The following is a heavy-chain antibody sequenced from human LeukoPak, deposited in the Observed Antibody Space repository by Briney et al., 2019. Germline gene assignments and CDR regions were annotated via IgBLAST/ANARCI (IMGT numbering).Heavy chain of an antibody. CDR3: AKDFGYSGYDFPFVY. CDR2: ISGSGGST. D-gene: IGHD5-12*01. Sequence: GGSLRLSCAASGFTFSTYAMSWVRQAPGKGLEWVSAISGSGGSTYYADSVKGRFTISRDNSKNTLYLQMNSLRAEDTAVYYCAKDFGYSGYDFPFVYWGQGTLVTVSS. J-gene: IGHJ4*02. V-gene: IGHV3-23*01. CDR1: GFTFSTYA.